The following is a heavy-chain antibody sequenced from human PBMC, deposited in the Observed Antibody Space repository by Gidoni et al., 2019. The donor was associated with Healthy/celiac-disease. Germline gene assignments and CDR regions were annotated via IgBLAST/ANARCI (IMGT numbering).Heavy chain of an antibody. Sequence: QVQLQESGPGLVKPSQTLSLTCTVSGGSISSGSYYWSWIRQPAGKGLEWIGRIYTSGSTNYNPSLKSRVTISVDTSKNQFSLKLSSVTAADTAVYYCASLRITTRPLYYMDVWGKGTTVTVSS. J-gene: IGHJ6*03. CDR1: GGSISSGSYY. CDR2: IYTSGST. CDR3: ASLRITTRPLYYMDV. V-gene: IGHV4-61*02. D-gene: IGHD3-22*01.